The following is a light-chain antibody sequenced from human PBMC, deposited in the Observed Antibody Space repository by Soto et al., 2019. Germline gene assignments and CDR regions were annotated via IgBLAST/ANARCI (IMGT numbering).Light chain of an antibody. CDR3: QQSDSTPQT. J-gene: IGKJ1*01. Sequence: DIQMTQSPSSLSASVGDRVTITCRASQSISSYLNWYQQKPGKAPKLLIYAASSLQSGVPSRFSGSGSEKDFTLTISSLQPEDFANYYCQQSDSTPQTFGQGTKVEIK. CDR2: AAS. CDR1: QSISSY. V-gene: IGKV1-39*01.